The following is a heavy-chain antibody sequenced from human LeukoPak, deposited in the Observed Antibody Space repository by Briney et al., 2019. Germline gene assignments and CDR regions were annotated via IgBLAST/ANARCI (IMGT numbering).Heavy chain of an antibody. V-gene: IGHV1-18*01. D-gene: IGHD3-22*01. Sequence: ASVKVSCKASGYTFTSYGISWVRQAPGQGLEWLGWISGYNGNTNYARNLQDRVTLTTGTSTSTAYMEMRSLRSDDTAVYYCVRDVMTYYYDGRDSSSDYWGQGTLVTVSS. J-gene: IGHJ4*02. CDR1: GYTFTSYG. CDR3: VRDVMTYYYDGRDSSSDY. CDR2: ISGYNGNT.